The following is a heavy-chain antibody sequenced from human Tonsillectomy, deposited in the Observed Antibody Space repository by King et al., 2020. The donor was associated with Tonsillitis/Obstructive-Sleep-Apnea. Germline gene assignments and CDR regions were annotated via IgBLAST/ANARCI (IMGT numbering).Heavy chain of an antibody. D-gene: IGHD5-18*01. Sequence: QLVQSGAEVRKPGASVKVSCEASGYAFTTYAVHWVRQAPGQGLEWMGWINAANGDTKYSQNFQGRVTISRDTSASTAYMQLSSLRFEDTAVYYCARYSYGPFAFDMWGQGTLVTVPS. CDR3: ARYSYGPFAFDM. CDR2: INAANGDT. J-gene: IGHJ3*02. V-gene: IGHV1-3*01. CDR1: GYAFTTYA.